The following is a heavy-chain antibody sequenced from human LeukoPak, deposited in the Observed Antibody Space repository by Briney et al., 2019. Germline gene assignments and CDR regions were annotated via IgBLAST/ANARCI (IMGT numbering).Heavy chain of an antibody. V-gene: IGHV3-7*03. CDR2: IKQDGTET. J-gene: IGHJ1*01. CDR1: GFIFSNYW. D-gene: IGHD4-11*01. Sequence: GGSLRLSSAASGFIFSNYWMSWVRQAPGKGLEWVASIKQDGTETHYVDSVKGRFTISKDNAKNSLYLQLDSLRAEDTAVYYCAREDHSNYEYWGQGTLVTVSS. CDR3: AREDHSNYEY.